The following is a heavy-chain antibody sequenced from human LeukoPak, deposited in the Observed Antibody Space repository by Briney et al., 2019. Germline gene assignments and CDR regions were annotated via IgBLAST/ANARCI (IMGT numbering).Heavy chain of an antibody. CDR1: GGSISSSSYY. J-gene: IGHJ4*02. Sequence: SETLSLTCTVSGGSISSSSYYWGWIRQPPGKGLEWIGSIHYSGSTYYNPSLKSRVTISVDTSKNQFSLKLSSVTAADTAVYYCARHQGLRRFDYWGQGTLVTVSS. V-gene: IGHV4-39*01. D-gene: IGHD6-6*01. CDR3: ARHQGLRRFDY. CDR2: IHYSGST.